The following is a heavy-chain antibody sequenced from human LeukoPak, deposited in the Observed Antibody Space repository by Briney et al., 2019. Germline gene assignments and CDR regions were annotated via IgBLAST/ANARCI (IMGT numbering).Heavy chain of an antibody. CDR1: GFSFSDNY. CDR3: ARARGAGPGGHFDY. J-gene: IGHJ4*02. V-gene: IGHV3-11*05. Sequence: GGSLRLSCAASGFSFSDNYMSWIRQAPGKGLEWVSYISNSGSYINYPGSVKGRFTISRDNAKNSLYLQMNSLRDEDTAVYYCARARGAGPGGHFDYWGQGTLVTVSS. CDR2: ISNSGSYI. D-gene: IGHD6-19*01.